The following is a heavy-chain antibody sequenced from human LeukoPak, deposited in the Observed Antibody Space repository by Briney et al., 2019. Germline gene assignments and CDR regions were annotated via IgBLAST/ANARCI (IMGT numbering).Heavy chain of an antibody. CDR1: GGSISSGSYD. J-gene: IGHJ3*02. CDR2: IYTSGST. CDR3: ARDPRWELLKGGAFDI. Sequence: SETLSLTCTVSGGSISSGSYDWSWIRQPAGKGLEWIGRIYTSGSTNYNPSLKSRVTISVDTSKNQFSLKLSSVTAADTAVYYCARDPRWELLKGGAFDIWGQGTVVTVSS. V-gene: IGHV4-61*02. D-gene: IGHD2-15*01.